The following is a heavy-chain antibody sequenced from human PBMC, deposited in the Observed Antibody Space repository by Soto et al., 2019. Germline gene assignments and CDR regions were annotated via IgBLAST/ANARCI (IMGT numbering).Heavy chain of an antibody. CDR3: AKVREIVVVRTGFGMDV. V-gene: IGHV3-23*01. CDR1: GFTFSSYA. Sequence: GSLRLSCAASGFTFSSYAMSWVRQAPGKGLEWVSAISGSGGSTYYADSVKGRFTISRDNSKNTLYLQMNSLRAEDTAVYYCAKVREIVVVRTGFGMDVWGQGTTVTVSS. D-gene: IGHD3-22*01. CDR2: ISGSGGST. J-gene: IGHJ6*02.